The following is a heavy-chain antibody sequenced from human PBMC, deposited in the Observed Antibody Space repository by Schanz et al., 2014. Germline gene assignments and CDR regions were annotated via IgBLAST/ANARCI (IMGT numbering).Heavy chain of an antibody. CDR3: ARNIIATARAYDI. D-gene: IGHD6-13*01. CDR1: GGAFSSST. CDR2: IIPVLDLT. V-gene: IGHV1-69*02. J-gene: IGHJ3*02. Sequence: QVHLVQSATEVKEPGSSVRVSCQASGGAFSSSTLSWVRQAPGQGLEWMGRIIPVLDLTNFAQKFQGRLTITADESTSTVHMELSSLRSDDTAVYYCARNIIATARAYDIWGQGTMVTVSS.